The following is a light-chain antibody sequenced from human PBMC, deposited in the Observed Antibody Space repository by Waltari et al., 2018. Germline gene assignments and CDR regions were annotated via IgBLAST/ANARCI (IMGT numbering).Light chain of an antibody. J-gene: IGKJ1*01. CDR2: QAS. V-gene: IGKV1-5*03. CDR1: QDISTW. CDR3: QQCKNSRT. Sequence: IQMTQSPSTLSASVGDRVIITCRASQDISTWLSWFQQKPGKAPKLLIYQASTVQSVVPSRFSGSKSGTEFTLTISSLQPDDFATYYCQQCKNSRTFGHGTRVEVK.